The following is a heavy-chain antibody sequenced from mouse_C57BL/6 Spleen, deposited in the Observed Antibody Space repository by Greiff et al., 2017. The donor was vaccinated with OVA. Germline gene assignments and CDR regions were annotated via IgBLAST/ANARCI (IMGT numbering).Heavy chain of an antibody. Sequence: QVQLQQPGAELVKPGASVKTSCKASGYPFPSYWLTWVKQRLGQGLEWLGDIYPGSGSTNYNEKVKSKATLTFDTYSSTAYMQLSSLTSEDSAVFYCATLYYGNEGFAYWGQGTLVTVSA. J-gene: IGHJ3*01. CDR2: IYPGSGST. V-gene: IGHV1-55*01. D-gene: IGHD2-1*01. CDR1: GYPFPSYW. CDR3: ATLYYGNEGFAY.